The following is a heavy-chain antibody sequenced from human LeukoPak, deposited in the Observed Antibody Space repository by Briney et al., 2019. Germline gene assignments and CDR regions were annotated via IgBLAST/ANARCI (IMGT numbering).Heavy chain of an antibody. CDR3: AKSHCSGGSCYTRYFDL. Sequence: GGSLRLSCAASGFTFSNYGMHWVRQAPGKGLEWVAFIRYDGSTKYYADSVKGRFTISRDNSKNTLYLQMNSLRAEDTAVYYCAKSHCSGGSCYTRYFDLWGRGTLVTVSS. CDR1: GFTFSNYG. D-gene: IGHD2-15*01. V-gene: IGHV3-30*02. CDR2: IRYDGSTK. J-gene: IGHJ2*01.